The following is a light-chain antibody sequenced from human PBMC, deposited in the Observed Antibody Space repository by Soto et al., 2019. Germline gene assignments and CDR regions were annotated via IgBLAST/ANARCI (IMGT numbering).Light chain of an antibody. V-gene: IGKV3-11*01. J-gene: IGKJ5*01. CDR1: QSVSSY. Sequence: EIVLTQSPGTLSLPPGERSTLSFMASQSVSSYLAWYQHKPGQAPRLLIYDTSNRATGIPARFSGSGSGTDFTLTISSLEPEDFAVYYCQQRSNWPHTFGQGTRLEIK. CDR2: DTS. CDR3: QQRSNWPHT.